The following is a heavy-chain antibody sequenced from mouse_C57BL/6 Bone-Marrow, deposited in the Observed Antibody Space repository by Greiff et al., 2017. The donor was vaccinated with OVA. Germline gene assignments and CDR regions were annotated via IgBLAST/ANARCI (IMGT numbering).Heavy chain of an antibody. D-gene: IGHD2-1*01. V-gene: IGHV5-12*01. CDR3: ARQGGNYVGYFDV. Sequence: EVQGVESGGGLVQPGGSLKLSCAASGFTFSDYYMYWVRQTPEKRLEWVAYISNGGGSTYYPDTVKGRFTISRDNAKNTLYLQMSRLKSEDTAMYYCARQGGNYVGYFDVWGTGTTVTVSS. CDR2: ISNGGGST. CDR1: GFTFSDYY. J-gene: IGHJ1*03.